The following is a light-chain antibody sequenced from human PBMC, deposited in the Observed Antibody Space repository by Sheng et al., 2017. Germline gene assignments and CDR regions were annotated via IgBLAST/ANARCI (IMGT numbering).Light chain of an antibody. V-gene: IGKV1-5*03. J-gene: IGKJ4*01. Sequence: DIRLTQSPSSLSASVGDRVTITCRARQSPSTWLAWYQQKSGRAPKLLIYKASTLANGVPSRFSGSGSGTEFTLTISSLQPDDFATYYCQQYNTYFIFGGGTKVEIK. CDR3: QQYNTYFI. CDR2: KAS. CDR1: QSPSTW.